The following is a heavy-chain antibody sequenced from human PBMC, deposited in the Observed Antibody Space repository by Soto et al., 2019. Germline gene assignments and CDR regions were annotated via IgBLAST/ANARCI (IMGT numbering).Heavy chain of an antibody. CDR3: ARSLLRHVKMYYYHSTGHDAFDI. V-gene: IGHV3-48*02. J-gene: IGHJ3*02. CDR2: ISSSTSPTI. CDR1: GFTFSTYS. D-gene: IGHD3-22*01. Sequence: GGSLRLSCAASGFTFSTYSMNWVRQAPGKGLEWVSYISSSTSPTIYYADSVKGRFTISRDNAKNSLYLQMNSLRDEDTAVYYCARSLLRHVKMYYYHSTGHDAFDIWGQGTMVTVSS.